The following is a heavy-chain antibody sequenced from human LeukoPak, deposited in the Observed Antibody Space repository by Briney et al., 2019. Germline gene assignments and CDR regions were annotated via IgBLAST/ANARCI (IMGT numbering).Heavy chain of an antibody. Sequence: PSETLSLTCTVSGGSISSYYWNWIRQPPGKGLEWIGYIYYSGSTNYNPSLKSRLTISVDTSKNQFSLKLSSVTAADTAVYYCARDTDMDVWGKGTTVTVSS. J-gene: IGHJ6*03. CDR3: ARDTDMDV. CDR2: IYYSGST. V-gene: IGHV4-59*12. CDR1: GGSISSYY.